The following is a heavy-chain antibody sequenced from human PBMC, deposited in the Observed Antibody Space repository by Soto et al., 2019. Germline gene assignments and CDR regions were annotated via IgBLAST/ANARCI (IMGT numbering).Heavy chain of an antibody. CDR1: GGTFSSYA. V-gene: IGHV1-69*12. J-gene: IGHJ5*02. CDR2: IIPIFGTA. CDR3: ARRGGGDYGRRWFDP. Sequence: QVQLVQSGAEVKKPGSSVKVSCKASGGTFSSYAISWVRQAPGQGLEWMGGIIPIFGTANYAQKFQGRVTFTADEAASTAYMGLSSLRAEDTAVYYCARRGGGDYGRRWFDPWGQGTLVTVSS. D-gene: IGHD4-17*01.